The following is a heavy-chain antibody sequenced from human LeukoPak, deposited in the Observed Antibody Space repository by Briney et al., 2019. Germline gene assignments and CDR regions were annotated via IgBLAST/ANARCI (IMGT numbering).Heavy chain of an antibody. CDR2: INPNSGGT. Sequence: ASVTVSCKASGYTFTGYYMHWVRQAPGQGLEWTGWINPNSGGTNYAQKFQGRVTMTRDTSISTAYMELSRLRSDDTAVYYCATDRPYDYYGSGSPVYWGQGTLVTVSS. CDR1: GYTFTGYY. V-gene: IGHV1-2*02. CDR3: ATDRPYDYYGSGSPVY. D-gene: IGHD3-10*01. J-gene: IGHJ4*02.